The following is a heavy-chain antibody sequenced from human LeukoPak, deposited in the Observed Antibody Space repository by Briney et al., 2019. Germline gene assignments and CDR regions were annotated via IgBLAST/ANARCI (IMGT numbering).Heavy chain of an antibody. CDR3: AKDGNWAGFEN. CDR1: GFTFSSFG. J-gene: IGHJ4*02. D-gene: IGHD7-27*01. Sequence: GGSLRLSCAASGFTFSSFGMNWVRQAPGKGLEWVSGITGSGSTTYYADSVKGRFTISRDNSKNTLYLQMNSPRAEDTAAYYCAKDGNWAGFENWGQGTLVTVSS. CDR2: ITGSGSTT. V-gene: IGHV3-23*01.